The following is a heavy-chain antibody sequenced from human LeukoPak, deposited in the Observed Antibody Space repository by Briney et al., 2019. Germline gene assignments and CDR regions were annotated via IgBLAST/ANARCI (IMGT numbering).Heavy chain of an antibody. Sequence: PSETLSLTCAVYGGSFSGYYWSWIRQPPGKGLEWIGEINHSGSTNYNPSLKSRVTISVDTSKNQFSLKLSSVTAADTAVYYCARGQVQWTRRHHYYYYMDVWGKGTTVTVSS. CDR3: ARGQVQWTRRHHYYYYMDV. V-gene: IGHV4-34*01. CDR2: INHSGST. J-gene: IGHJ6*03. D-gene: IGHD2-2*01. CDR1: GGSFSGYY.